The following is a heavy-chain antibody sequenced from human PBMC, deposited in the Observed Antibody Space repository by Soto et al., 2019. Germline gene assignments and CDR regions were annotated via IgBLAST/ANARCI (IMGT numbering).Heavy chain of an antibody. Sequence: QLQLQESGSGLVKPSQTLSLTCAVSGGSISSGGYSWSWIRQPPGKGLEWIGYIYHSGSTYYNPSLKSRVTIPVDRSKNQFSLKLSSGAAADTAVYYCARAGGLGAVAADSWGQGTLVTVSS. CDR3: ARAGGLGAVAADS. CDR2: IYHSGST. D-gene: IGHD6-19*01. CDR1: GGSISSGGYS. J-gene: IGHJ4*02. V-gene: IGHV4-30-2*01.